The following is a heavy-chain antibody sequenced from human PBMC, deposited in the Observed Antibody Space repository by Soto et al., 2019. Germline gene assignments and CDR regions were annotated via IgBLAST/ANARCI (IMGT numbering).Heavy chain of an antibody. CDR1: GGTFSSYT. D-gene: IGHD6-13*01. Sequence: QVQMVQSWAEVKKPGSSVKVSCKASGGTFSSYTISWVRQAPGQGLEWMGRIIPILGIANYAQKFQGRVTITADKSTRTAYMELSSLRSEDTAVYYCAREIAAACTEGDDFDIWGQGTMVTVSS. V-gene: IGHV1-69*08. J-gene: IGHJ3*02. CDR2: IIPILGIA. CDR3: AREIAAACTEGDDFDI.